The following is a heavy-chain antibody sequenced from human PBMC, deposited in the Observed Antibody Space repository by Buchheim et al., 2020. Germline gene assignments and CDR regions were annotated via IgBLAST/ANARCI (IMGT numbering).Heavy chain of an antibody. CDR3: ARDRRIAAAGTYYYYGMDV. CDR2: IYHSGST. V-gene: IGHV4-4*02. Sequence: QVQLQESGPGLVKPSGTLSLTCAVSGGSISSSXWWSWVRQPPGKGLEWIGEIYHSGSTNYNPSLKSRVTXSVEKSKNQFSLKLSSVTAADTAVYYCARDRRIAAAGTYYYYGMDVWGQGTT. D-gene: IGHD6-13*01. CDR1: GGSISSSXW. J-gene: IGHJ6*02.